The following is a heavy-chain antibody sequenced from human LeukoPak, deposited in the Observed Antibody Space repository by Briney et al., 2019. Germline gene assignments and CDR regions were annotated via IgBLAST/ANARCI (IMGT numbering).Heavy chain of an antibody. Sequence: PGGSLRLSCVVSGFGFDDYGMHWVRQAPGKGLEWVSGISWSGTTTGYADSVEGRFTISRDSAKNSLYLQMDSLRVVDTGLYYCAKDESTGGFAPGYFYGMGVWGQGTTVTVSS. CDR3: AKDESTGGFAPGYFYGMGV. J-gene: IGHJ6*02. CDR2: ISWSGTTT. V-gene: IGHV3-9*01. D-gene: IGHD3-16*01. CDR1: GFGFDDYG.